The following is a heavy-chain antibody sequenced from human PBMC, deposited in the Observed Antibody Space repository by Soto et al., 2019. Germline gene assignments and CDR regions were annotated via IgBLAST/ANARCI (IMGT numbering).Heavy chain of an antibody. CDR3: ARGKWLRFFGGDV. V-gene: IGHV3-30-3*01. CDR1: GFTFSSYA. J-gene: IGHJ6*02. Sequence: GGSLRLSCAASGFTFSSYAMHWVRQAPGKGLEWVAVISYDGSNKYYADSVKGRFTISRDNSKNTLYLQMNSLRAEDTAVYYCARGKWLRFFGGDVWGQGTTVTVSS. D-gene: IGHD5-12*01. CDR2: ISYDGSNK.